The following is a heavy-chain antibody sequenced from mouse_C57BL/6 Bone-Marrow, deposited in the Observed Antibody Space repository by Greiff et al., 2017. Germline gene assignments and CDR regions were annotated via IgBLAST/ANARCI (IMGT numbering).Heavy chain of an antibody. CDR1: GYTFTSYD. V-gene: IGHV1-85*01. CDR3: ARSGSYPLFDY. CDR2: IYPRDGST. J-gene: IGHJ2*01. Sequence: QVQLKQSGPELVKPGASVKLSCKASGYTFTSYDINWVKQRPGQGLEWIGWIYPRDGSTKYNEKFKGKATLTVDTSSSTAYIELHSLTSEDSAVYFCARSGSYPLFDYWGQGTTLTVSS. D-gene: IGHD6-1*01.